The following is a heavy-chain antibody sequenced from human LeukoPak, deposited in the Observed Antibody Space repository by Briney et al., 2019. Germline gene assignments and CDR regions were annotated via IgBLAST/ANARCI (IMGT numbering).Heavy chain of an antibody. J-gene: IGHJ6*02. D-gene: IGHD2-15*01. CDR2: IKKTGSET. CDR3: ARVPGYCSGGSCHYYYYGMDV. Sequence: GGSLRLSCAASGFTFSNSWMSWVRQAPGKGLEWVAYIKKTGSETYYVDSVKGRFTITRDNARNSLFLQMNSLRAEDTAVYYCARVPGYCSGGSCHYYYYGMDVWGQGTTVTVSS. V-gene: IGHV3-7*01. CDR1: GFTFSNSW.